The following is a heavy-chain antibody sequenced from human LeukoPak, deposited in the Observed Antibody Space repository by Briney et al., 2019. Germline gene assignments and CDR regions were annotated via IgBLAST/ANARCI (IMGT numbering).Heavy chain of an antibody. CDR2: IVPLFGKV. D-gene: IGHD3-10*01. CDR1: GGTFSTHA. J-gene: IGHJ4*02. V-gene: IGHV1-69*13. Sequence: SVKVSCKASGGTFSTHAIAWVRQAPGQGLERMGGIVPLFGKVDYVQKFQDRVTISADESTSTAHMELRSLRFEDTAVYCARTPLDFYGSGSHYIRHFDDWGQGTLVTVST. CDR3: ARTPLDFYGSGSHYIRHFDD.